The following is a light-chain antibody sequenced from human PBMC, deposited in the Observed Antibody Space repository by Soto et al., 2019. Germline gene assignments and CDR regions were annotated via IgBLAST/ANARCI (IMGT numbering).Light chain of an antibody. CDR2: AAS. V-gene: IGKV1-39*01. CDR1: QTISRY. Sequence: DIQMSQSPSSLSASVRDRVTITCRASQTISRYLNWDQQKPGKAPKLLIFAASSLQSGVPSRFSGSGSWTGFNLTIRNLQVEDFANYYCQQNYSTPYTFGQGTKLEIK. J-gene: IGKJ2*01. CDR3: QQNYSTPYT.